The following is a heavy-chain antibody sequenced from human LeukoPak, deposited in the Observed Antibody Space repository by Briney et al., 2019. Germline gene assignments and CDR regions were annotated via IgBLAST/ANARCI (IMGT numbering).Heavy chain of an antibody. Sequence: GGSLRLSCAASGFTFSSYAMSWVRQAPGKGLEWVSAISGSGGSTYYADSVKGRLTISRDNSKNTLYLQMNSLRAEDTAVYYCAKTYYDFWSPDAFDIWGQGTMVTVTS. CDR3: AKTYYDFWSPDAFDI. D-gene: IGHD3-3*01. J-gene: IGHJ3*02. V-gene: IGHV3-23*01. CDR2: ISGSGGST. CDR1: GFTFSSYA.